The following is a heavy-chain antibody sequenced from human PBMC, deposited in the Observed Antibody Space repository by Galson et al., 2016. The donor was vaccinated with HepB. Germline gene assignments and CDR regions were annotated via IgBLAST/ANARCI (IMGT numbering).Heavy chain of an antibody. CDR1: GFTFTDYY. V-gene: IGHV3-11*01. CDR3: ARGSGAIDY. CDR2: ISTSGSAI. J-gene: IGHJ4*02. D-gene: IGHD3-10*01. Sequence: SLRLSCAASGFTFTDYYMSWIRQASGKGLEWVSHISTSGSAIYYADSLKGRFTISRDNAKNSLYLHMNSLRAEDTAVYYCARGSGAIDYWGQGTLVTVSS.